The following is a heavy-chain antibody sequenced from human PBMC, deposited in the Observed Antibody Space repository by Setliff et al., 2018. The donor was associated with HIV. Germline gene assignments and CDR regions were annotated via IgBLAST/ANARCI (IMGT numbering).Heavy chain of an antibody. J-gene: IGHJ4*02. CDR2: IYYSGST. CDR1: GGSVSNSAYY. CDR3: ARTLGSGTFRYYFDY. Sequence: SETLSLTCTVSGGSVSNSAYYWGWIRQPPGKGLEWIGSIYYSGSTHYNPSLQSRVTVSVDTSKNQFSLNLSSVTAADTAVYYCARTLGSGTFRYYFDYWGQGTLVTVSS. D-gene: IGHD3-10*01. V-gene: IGHV4-39*01.